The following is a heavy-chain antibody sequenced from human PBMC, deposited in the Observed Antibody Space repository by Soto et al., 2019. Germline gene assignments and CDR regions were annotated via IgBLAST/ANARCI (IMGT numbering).Heavy chain of an antibody. V-gene: IGHV3-33*01. CDR2: IWYDGGNK. CDR1: GFTFSSYG. Sequence: LRLSCAASGFTFSSYGMHWVRQAPGKGLEWVAVIWYDGGNKYYADSVKGRFTISRDNSKNTLYPQMNSLRAEDTAVYYCARDLYDSGSYYPLDYWGQGTLVTVSS. J-gene: IGHJ4*02. CDR3: ARDLYDSGSYYPLDY. D-gene: IGHD3-10*01.